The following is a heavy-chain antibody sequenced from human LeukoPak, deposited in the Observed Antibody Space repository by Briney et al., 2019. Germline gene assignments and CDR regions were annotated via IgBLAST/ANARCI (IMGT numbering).Heavy chain of an antibody. CDR2: IYHSGST. V-gene: IGHV4-4*02. D-gene: IGHD4-17*01. CDR1: GGSLSSSNW. J-gene: IGHJ4*02. Sequence: SGTLSLTCAVSGGSLSSSNWWSWVRQPPGKGLEWIGEIYHSGSTNYNPSLKSRVTISVDKSKNQFSLKLSSVTAADTAVYYCARGDYGDYGRYFDYWGQGTLVTVSS. CDR3: ARGDYGDYGRYFDY.